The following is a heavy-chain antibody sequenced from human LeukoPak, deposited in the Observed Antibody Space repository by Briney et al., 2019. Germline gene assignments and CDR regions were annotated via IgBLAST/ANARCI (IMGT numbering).Heavy chain of an antibody. CDR3: ARDEMGATTREVWFDY. J-gene: IGHJ4*02. V-gene: IGHV3-20*04. D-gene: IGHD1-26*01. Sequence: GGSLRLSCATSGFTFDDYGMSWVRQAPGRGLEWVSGINWNGGSTGYADSVKGRFTISRDNAKNSLYLQMNSLRAEDTALYFCARDEMGATTREVWFDYWGQGTLVTVSS. CDR1: GFTFDDYG. CDR2: INWNGGST.